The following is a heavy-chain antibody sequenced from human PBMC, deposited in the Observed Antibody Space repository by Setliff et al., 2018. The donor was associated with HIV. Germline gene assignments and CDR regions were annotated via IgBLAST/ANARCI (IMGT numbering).Heavy chain of an antibody. CDR1: GYTFRANY. Sequence: GASVKVSCKASGYTFRANYIHWVRQAPGQGLVWMGWINPFTGGTNYAQKFQGRVTMTRDTSINTAYMELTSLKSDDTAVYYCARGAERLLWSGITRFDPWGQGTLVTVSS. V-gene: IGHV1-2*02. CDR3: ARGAERLLWSGITRFDP. CDR2: INPFTGGT. J-gene: IGHJ5*02. D-gene: IGHD3-10*01.